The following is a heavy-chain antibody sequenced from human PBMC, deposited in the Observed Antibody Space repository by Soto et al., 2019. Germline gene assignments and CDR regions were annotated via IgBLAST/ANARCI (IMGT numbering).Heavy chain of an antibody. CDR1: GFSLSTSGVG. J-gene: IGHJ2*01. D-gene: IGHD4-17*01. V-gene: IGHV2-5*02. Sequence: QITLKESGPTLVKPTQTLTLTCTFSGFSLSTSGVGVGWIRQPPGKALEWLALIYWDDDKRYSPSLKSRLTKPKDTPKNQVVITMTNMDPVDTATYYCAHRRTYGDYDWYFDLWGRGTLVTVSS. CDR3: AHRRTYGDYDWYFDL. CDR2: IYWDDDK.